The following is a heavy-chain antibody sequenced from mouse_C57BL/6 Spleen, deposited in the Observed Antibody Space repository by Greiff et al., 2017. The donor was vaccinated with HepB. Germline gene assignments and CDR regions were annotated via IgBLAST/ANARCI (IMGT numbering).Heavy chain of an antibody. CDR1: GYTFTDYY. CDR2: IYPGSGNT. V-gene: IGHV1-76*01. CDR3: ARPEDDYGSFDY. D-gene: IGHD2-4*01. J-gene: IGHJ2*01. Sequence: QVQLQQSGAELVRPGASVKLSCKASGYTFTDYYINWVKQRPGQGLEWIARIYPGSGNTYYNEKFKGKATLTAEKSSSTAYMQLSSLTSEDSAVYFCARPEDDYGSFDYWGQGTTLTVSS.